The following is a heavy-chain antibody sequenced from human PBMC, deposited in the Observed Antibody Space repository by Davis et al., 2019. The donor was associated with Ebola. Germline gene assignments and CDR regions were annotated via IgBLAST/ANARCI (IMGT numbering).Heavy chain of an antibody. D-gene: IGHD6-19*01. CDR2: ISGGGVST. CDR3: AKGYSSGRLDV. J-gene: IGHJ6*02. Sequence: GGSLRLSCAASGFSFNSNAMSWVRQAPGKGLEWVSAISGGGVSTYQADSVKGRFIISRDNSKNTLHLQMNSLGADDTAVYYCAKGYSSGRLDVWGQGTTVTVSS. V-gene: IGHV3-23*01. CDR1: GFSFNSNA.